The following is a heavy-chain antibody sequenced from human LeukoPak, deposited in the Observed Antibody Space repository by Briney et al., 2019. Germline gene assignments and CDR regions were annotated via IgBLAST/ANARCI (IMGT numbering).Heavy chain of an antibody. J-gene: IGHJ4*02. D-gene: IGHD6-19*01. Sequence: GGSLRLSCVASGFTFSSYWMSWVRQAPGKGLEWVANIKQDGSEKYYVDSVKGRFTISRDNAKNSLYLQMNSLRAEGTAVYYCARASSGWSSLTFDYWGQGTLVTVSS. CDR1: GFTFSSYW. CDR3: ARASSGWSSLTFDY. CDR2: IKQDGSEK. V-gene: IGHV3-7*01.